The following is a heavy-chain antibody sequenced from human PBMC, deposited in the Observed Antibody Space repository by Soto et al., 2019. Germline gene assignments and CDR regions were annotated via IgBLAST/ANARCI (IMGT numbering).Heavy chain of an antibody. CDR3: ARAWGGYEAFDI. CDR1: GFTFSSYA. D-gene: IGHD5-12*01. Sequence: HPVGSLRLSCAASGFTFSSYAMHWVRQAPGKGLEWVAVISYDGSNKYYADSVKDRFTISRDNSKDTLYLQMNSLRAEDTAVYYCARAWGGYEAFDIWGQGTMVTVSS. J-gene: IGHJ3*02. V-gene: IGHV3-30-3*01. CDR2: ISYDGSNK.